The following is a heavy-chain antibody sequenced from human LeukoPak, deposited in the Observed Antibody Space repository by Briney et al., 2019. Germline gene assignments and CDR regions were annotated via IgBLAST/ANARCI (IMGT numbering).Heavy chain of an antibody. J-gene: IGHJ5*02. CDR2: IYYSGST. CDR1: GGSISSGDYY. CDR3: AREISTYDSSGYRRNWFDP. Sequence: SETLSLTCTVSGGSISSGDYYWSWIRQPPGKGLEWIGYIYYSGSTYYNPSLKSRVTISVDTSKNQFSLKLSSVTAADTAVYYCAREISTYDSSGYRRNWFDPWGQGTLVTVSS. D-gene: IGHD3-22*01. V-gene: IGHV4-30-4*08.